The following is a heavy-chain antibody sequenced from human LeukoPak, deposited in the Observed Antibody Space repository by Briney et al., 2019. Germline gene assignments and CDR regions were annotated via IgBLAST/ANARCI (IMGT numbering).Heavy chain of an antibody. D-gene: IGHD3-10*01. Sequence: SETLSLTCAVYGGSFSGYYWSWIRQPPGKGLEWIGEINHSGSTNYNPSLKSRVTISVDTSKNQFSLKLSSVTAADTAVYYCARGRGGRSGWFDPWGQGTLVTVSS. J-gene: IGHJ5*02. CDR1: GGSFSGYY. V-gene: IGHV4-34*01. CDR2: INHSGST. CDR3: ARGRGGRSGWFDP.